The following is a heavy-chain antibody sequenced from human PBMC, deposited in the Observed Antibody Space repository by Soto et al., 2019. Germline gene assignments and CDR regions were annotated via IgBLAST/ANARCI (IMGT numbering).Heavy chain of an antibody. CDR2: ISSNGGST. CDR3: VKSIRSGIVPPRLFDY. CDR1: GFTFSSYG. V-gene: IGHV3-64D*06. J-gene: IGHJ4*02. Sequence: GGSLRLSCSASGFTFSSYGMHWVRQAPGKGLEYVSVISSNGGSTYYADSVKGRFTISRDNSKNTLYLQMSSLRVEDTAVYHCVKSIRSGIVPPRLFDYWGQGTLVTVSS. D-gene: IGHD2-8*01.